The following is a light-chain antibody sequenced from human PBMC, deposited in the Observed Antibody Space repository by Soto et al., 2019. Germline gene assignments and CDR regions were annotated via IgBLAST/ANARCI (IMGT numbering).Light chain of an antibody. CDR3: SSYTSSSTR. V-gene: IGLV2-14*01. CDR1: SSDVGSYNY. J-gene: IGLJ1*01. Sequence: QSALTQPASVSRPSGQSITISCTGTSSDVGSYNYVSWYQQHPGKAPKLMIYEVSDRPSGISSRFSGSKSGNTASLTISGLQTEDEADYYCSSYTSSSTRFGTGTKVTVL. CDR2: EVS.